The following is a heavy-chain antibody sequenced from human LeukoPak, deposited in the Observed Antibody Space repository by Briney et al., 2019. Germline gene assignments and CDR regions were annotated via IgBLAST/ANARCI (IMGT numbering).Heavy chain of an antibody. CDR1: GYIFTSHW. Sequence: GESLKISCKASGYIFTSHWIGWVRQMPGKGLEWVGVIYPADSDTRYSPSFQGQVTISADKSTNTAYLRWSSLKASDTAIYYCARGYSTGSYGSNSGNWFDPWGQGTLVTVSS. V-gene: IGHV5-51*01. J-gene: IGHJ5*02. D-gene: IGHD4-23*01. CDR2: IYPADSDT. CDR3: ARGYSTGSYGSNSGNWFDP.